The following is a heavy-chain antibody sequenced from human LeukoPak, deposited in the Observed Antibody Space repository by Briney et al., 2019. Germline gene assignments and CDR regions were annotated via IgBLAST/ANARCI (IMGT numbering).Heavy chain of an antibody. CDR2: ISYDGSNK. V-gene: IGHV3-30-3*01. CDR3: ASVPPGDY. Sequence: GGSLRLSCAASGFTFSSYAMHWVRQAPGKGLEWVAVISYDGSNKYYADSVKGRFTISRDNSKNTLYLQMNSLRVEDTAVYYCASVPPGDYWGQGTLVTVSS. CDR1: GFTFSSYA. J-gene: IGHJ4*02.